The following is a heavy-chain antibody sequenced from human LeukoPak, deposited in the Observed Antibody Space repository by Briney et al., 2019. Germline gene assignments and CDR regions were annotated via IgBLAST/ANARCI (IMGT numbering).Heavy chain of an antibody. V-gene: IGHV1-2*02. J-gene: IGHJ5*02. CDR2: INPNSGGT. D-gene: IGHD3-9*01. CDR1: GYTFTGYY. Sequence: ASVKVSCKASGYTFTGYYMHWVRQAPGQGLEWMGWINPNSGGTNYAQKFQGRVTMTRDTSTSTVYMELSSLRSEDTAVYYCARDADILTGYYISGWFDPWGQGTLVTVSS. CDR3: ARDADILTGYYISGWFDP.